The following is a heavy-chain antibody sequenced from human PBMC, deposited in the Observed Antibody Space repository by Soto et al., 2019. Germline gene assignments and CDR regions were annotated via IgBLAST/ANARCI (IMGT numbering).Heavy chain of an antibody. CDR3: ARRWGEGRVDY. V-gene: IGHV4-4*02. D-gene: IGHD3-10*01. CDR2: IYHSGNT. Sequence: QVQLQESGPGLVKPSGTLSLTCAVSGGSISSSNWWSWVRQPPGKGLEWIGEIYHSGNTNYNPSLTVRGTLAVDKSRNQFSLKLSSVTAADTDVYYCARRWGEGRVDYWGQGTLVTVSS. CDR1: GGSISSSNW. J-gene: IGHJ4*02.